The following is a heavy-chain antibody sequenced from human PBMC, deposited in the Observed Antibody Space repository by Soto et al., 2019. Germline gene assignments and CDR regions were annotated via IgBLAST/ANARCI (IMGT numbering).Heavy chain of an antibody. J-gene: IGHJ3*02. Sequence: GSLRLSCAASGFTFDTYSMNWVRQAPGKGLEWVSYISGSGSIIYYADSVKGRFTISRDNAKNSLYLQMNSLRAEDTAVYYCARDADILTGSDAFDIWGQGTMVTVSS. V-gene: IGHV3-48*04. CDR2: ISGSGSII. D-gene: IGHD3-9*01. CDR1: GFTFDTYS. CDR3: ARDADILTGSDAFDI.